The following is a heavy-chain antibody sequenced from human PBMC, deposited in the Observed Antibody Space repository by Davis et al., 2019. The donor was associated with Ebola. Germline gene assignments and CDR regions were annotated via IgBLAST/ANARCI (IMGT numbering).Heavy chain of an antibody. CDR3: ARERTNEDGMDV. J-gene: IGHJ6*02. Sequence: SVKVSCKASGYTFTSYGISWVRQAPGQGLEWMGGIIPIFGTANYAQKFQGRVTITADKSTSTAYMELSSLRSEDTAVYYCARERTNEDGMDVWGQGTTVTVSS. V-gene: IGHV1-69*06. CDR2: IIPIFGTA. CDR1: GYTFTSYG. D-gene: IGHD2-8*01.